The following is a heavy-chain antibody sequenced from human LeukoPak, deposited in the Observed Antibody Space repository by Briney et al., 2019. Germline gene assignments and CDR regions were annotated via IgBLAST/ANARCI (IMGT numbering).Heavy chain of an antibody. CDR2: IHYSGST. CDR3: ARRWYFDY. CDR1: GDSMSSTSHY. D-gene: IGHD6-13*01. Sequence: KASETLSLTCTVSGDSMSSTSHYWSWIRQPPGKGLEWIGYIHYSGSTNYNPSLKSRVTISVDTSKNQFSLKLSSVTAADTAVYYCARRWYFDYWGQGTLVTVSS. V-gene: IGHV4-61*01. J-gene: IGHJ4*02.